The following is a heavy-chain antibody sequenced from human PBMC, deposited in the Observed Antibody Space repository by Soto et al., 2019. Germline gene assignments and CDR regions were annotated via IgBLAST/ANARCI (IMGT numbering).Heavy chain of an antibody. J-gene: IGHJ4*02. V-gene: IGHV3-30-3*01. CDR1: GFTFSSYA. CDR3: ARDSLRLLDY. Sequence: GGSLRLSCAASGFTFSSYAMHWVRKAPGKGLEWVAVISYDGSNKYYADSVKGRFTISRDNSKNTLYLQMNSLRAEDTAVYYCARDSLRLLDYWGQGTLVTVSS. CDR2: ISYDGSNK. D-gene: IGHD4-17*01.